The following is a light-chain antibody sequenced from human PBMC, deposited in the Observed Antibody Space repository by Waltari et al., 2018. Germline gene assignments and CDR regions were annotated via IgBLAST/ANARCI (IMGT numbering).Light chain of an antibody. Sequence: DIKMTQSPSSLSASVGDRVTITCQASQDISNYLNWYQQKTGKAPKLLIYDASNLETGVPSRFSGSGSGTDFTFTISSLQPEDIATYYCQQYDNLLTFGQGTRLEIK. CDR2: DAS. J-gene: IGKJ5*01. V-gene: IGKV1-33*01. CDR1: QDISNY. CDR3: QQYDNLLT.